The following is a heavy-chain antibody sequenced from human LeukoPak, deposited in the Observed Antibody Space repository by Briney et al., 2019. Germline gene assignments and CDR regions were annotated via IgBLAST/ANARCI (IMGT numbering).Heavy chain of an antibody. CDR1: GFSFSSYA. CDR2: IIGSGRST. CDR3: AKVRGSNWDPFDY. V-gene: IGHV3-23*01. Sequence: PGGSLRLSCAASGFSFSSYAMGWVRQAPGKGLEWVSTIIGSGRSTYYADSVKGRFTISRDNAKNTLYLQMSSLRAEDTAVYYCAKVRGSNWDPFDYWGQGTLVTVSS. D-gene: IGHD1-1*01. J-gene: IGHJ4*02.